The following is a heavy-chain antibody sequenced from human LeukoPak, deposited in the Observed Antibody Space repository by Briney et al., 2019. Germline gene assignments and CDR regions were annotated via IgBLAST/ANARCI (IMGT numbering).Heavy chain of an antibody. Sequence: SETLSLTCTVSGDSINDHYWSWIRQPPGEGLEWNGYIYSSVSTNYNPSLTSRVTISMDTSKSQFSLKLASVTAADTGVYYCARQTCRGATCYRVDQYYYMDVWGKGTTVTVSS. D-gene: IGHD2-15*01. V-gene: IGHV4-4*09. CDR3: ARQTCRGATCYRVDQYYYMDV. J-gene: IGHJ6*03. CDR2: IYSSVST. CDR1: GDSINDHY.